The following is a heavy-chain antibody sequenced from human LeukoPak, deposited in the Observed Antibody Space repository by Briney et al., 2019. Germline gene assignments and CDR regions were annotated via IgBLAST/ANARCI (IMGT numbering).Heavy chain of an antibody. CDR3: ARDRCSSTSCYPAFTSFDY. CDR1: GYTFTSYY. J-gene: IGHJ4*02. CDR2: INPSGGST. D-gene: IGHD2-2*01. V-gene: IGHV1-46*01. Sequence: ASVKVSCKASGYTFTSYYMHWVRQAPGQGLEWMGIINPSGGSTSYAQKFQGRVTMTRDTSTSTVYMELSSLRSEDTAVYYCARDRCSSTSCYPAFTSFDYWGQGTLVTVSS.